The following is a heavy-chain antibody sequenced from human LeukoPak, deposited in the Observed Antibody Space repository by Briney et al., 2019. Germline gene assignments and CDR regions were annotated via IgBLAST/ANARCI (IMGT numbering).Heavy chain of an antibody. J-gene: IGHJ6*03. CDR3: ARFGSGSYYGAHYYYYYMDV. D-gene: IGHD1-26*01. V-gene: IGHV5-51*03. Sequence: KPGESLKISCKGSGYSFTSYWIGWVRQMPGKGLEWMGIIYPGDSDTRYSPSFQGQVTISADKSISTAYLQWSSLKASDTAMYYCARFGSGSYYGAHYYYYYMDVWGKGTTVTISS. CDR2: IYPGDSDT. CDR1: GYSFTSYW.